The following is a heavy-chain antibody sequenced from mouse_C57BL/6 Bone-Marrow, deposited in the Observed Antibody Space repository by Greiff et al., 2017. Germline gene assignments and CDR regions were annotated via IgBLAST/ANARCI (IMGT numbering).Heavy chain of an antibody. J-gene: IGHJ1*03. CDR3: ARDYGSSYWYFDV. D-gene: IGHD1-1*01. V-gene: IGHV1-85*01. CDR1: GYTFTSYD. CDR2: IYPRDGST. Sequence: VQLQQSGPELVKPGASVKLSCKASGYTFTSYDINWVKQRPGQGLEWIGWIYPRDGSTKYNEKFKGKATLTVDTSSSTAYMELHSLTSEDSAVYFWARDYGSSYWYFDVWGKGTTVTVPS.